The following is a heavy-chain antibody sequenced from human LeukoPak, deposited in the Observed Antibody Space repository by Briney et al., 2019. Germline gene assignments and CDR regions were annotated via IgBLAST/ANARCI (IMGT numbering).Heavy chain of an antibody. D-gene: IGHD3-10*01. Sequence: TGGSLRLSCAASGFTFSSYWMHWVRQAPGKGLVWVSRINSDASSTNYADSVKGRFTISRDNAKNTLYLQMTSLRAEDTAVYYCARVRGSGSYYYWGQGTLVTVSS. V-gene: IGHV3-74*01. CDR3: ARVRGSGSYYY. CDR1: GFTFSSYW. J-gene: IGHJ4*02. CDR2: INSDASST.